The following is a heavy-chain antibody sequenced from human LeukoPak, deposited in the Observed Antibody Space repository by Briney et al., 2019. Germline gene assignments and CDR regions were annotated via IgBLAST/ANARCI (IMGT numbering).Heavy chain of an antibody. D-gene: IGHD3-3*02. CDR1: GGSFSGYY. CDR3: ARPAHFDAFDI. J-gene: IGHJ3*02. CDR2: INHSGST. V-gene: IGHV4-34*01. Sequence: SETLSLTCAVYGGSFSGYYWSWIRQPPGKGLEWIGEINHSGSTNYNPSLKSRVTISVDTSKNQFSLKLSSVTAADTAVYYCARPAHFDAFDIWGQGTMVTVSS.